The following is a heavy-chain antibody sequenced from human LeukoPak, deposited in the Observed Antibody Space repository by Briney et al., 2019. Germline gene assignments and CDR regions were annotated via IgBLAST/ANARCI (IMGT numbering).Heavy chain of an antibody. CDR3: ARKAQYNGHYPLDY. Sequence: PGGSLRLSCAASGFSVTTNYMTWVRQAPGKGLEWVSVIYADGGTYYADSVKGRFTMSRDNAKNSLYLQMNSLRAEDTALYFCARKAQYNGHYPLDYWGQGTLVTVSS. CDR1: GFSVTTNY. J-gene: IGHJ4*02. V-gene: IGHV3-53*01. CDR2: IYADGGT. D-gene: IGHD1-7*01.